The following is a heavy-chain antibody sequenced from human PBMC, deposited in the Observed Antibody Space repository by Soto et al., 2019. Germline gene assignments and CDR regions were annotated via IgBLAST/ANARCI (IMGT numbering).Heavy chain of an antibody. CDR1: GDSISTVDYF. V-gene: IGHV4-30-4*01. Sequence: SETLSLTCSVSGDSISTVDYFWAWIRQPPGQALEYIGYIYKSTTTYYNTSFESRVAISLDTSKSQFSLTVTSVTAADTAVYFCAKGRYCLTGRCFPNWIDYWGQGTLVTVS. CDR2: IYKSTTT. D-gene: IGHD2-15*01. CDR3: AKGRYCLTGRCFPNWIDY. J-gene: IGHJ5*01.